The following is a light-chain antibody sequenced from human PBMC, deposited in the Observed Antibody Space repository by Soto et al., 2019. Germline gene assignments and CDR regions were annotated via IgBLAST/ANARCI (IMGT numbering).Light chain of an antibody. CDR3: QQYENLPT. CDR1: QNINNY. J-gene: IGKJ5*01. Sequence: IQLTQSPSSLAASVGDRVTITCQASQNINNYLNWYQQKPGRAPKLLIYDASNLEAGVPSRLRGSGSGTDFTFTISRLHPEDTATYYCQQYENLPTFGQGTRLENK. V-gene: IGKV1-33*01. CDR2: DAS.